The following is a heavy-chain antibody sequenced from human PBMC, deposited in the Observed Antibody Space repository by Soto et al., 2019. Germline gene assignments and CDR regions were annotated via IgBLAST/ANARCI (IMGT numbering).Heavy chain of an antibody. D-gene: IGHD3-22*01. V-gene: IGHV3-33*08. CDR3: AREDSSGYYPVDY. CDR2: IWYDGSNK. Sequence: GGSLRLSCAASGFTFSNHGMHWVRQAQGKGLEWVAVIWYDGSNKYYADSVKGRFTISRDNSKNTLYLQMNSLRAEDTAVYYCAREDSSGYYPVDYWGQGTLVTVSS. J-gene: IGHJ4*02. CDR1: GFTFSNHG.